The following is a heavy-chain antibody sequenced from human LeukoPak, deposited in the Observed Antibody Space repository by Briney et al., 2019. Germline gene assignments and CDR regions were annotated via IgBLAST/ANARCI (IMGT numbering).Heavy chain of an antibody. CDR2: IYAGGNT. CDR1: GFTVSSNY. V-gene: IGHV3-53*01. J-gene: IGHJ3*02. CDR3: ARLQWSGSYYRAFDI. Sequence: GGSLRLSCAASGFTVSSNYMSWVRQAPGKGLEWVSVIYAGGNTYYADSVKGRFTTSKDNSKNTLHLQMNSLRAEDTAVYYCARLQWSGSYYRAFDIWGQGTMVTVSS. D-gene: IGHD1-26*01.